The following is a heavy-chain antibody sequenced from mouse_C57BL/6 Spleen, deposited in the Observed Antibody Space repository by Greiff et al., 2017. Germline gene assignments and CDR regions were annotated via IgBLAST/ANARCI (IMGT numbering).Heavy chain of an antibody. CDR3: ARTYYDYDGYFDY. V-gene: IGHV1-85*01. Sequence: QVQLQQSGPELVKPGASVKLSCKASGYTFTSYDINWVKQRPGQGLEWIGWIYPRDGSNKYNEKFKGKATLTVDTSSSTAYMELHSLTSEDSAVYFCARTYYDYDGYFDYWGQGTTLTVSS. D-gene: IGHD2-4*01. CDR2: IYPRDGSN. CDR1: GYTFTSYD. J-gene: IGHJ2*01.